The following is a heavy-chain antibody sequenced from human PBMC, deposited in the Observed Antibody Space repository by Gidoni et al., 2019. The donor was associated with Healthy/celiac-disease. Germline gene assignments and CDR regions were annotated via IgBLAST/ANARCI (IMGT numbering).Heavy chain of an antibody. Sequence: NYNPSLKSRVTISVDTSKNQFSLKLSSVTAADTAVYYCATTVTGDDAFDIWGQGKMVTVSS. D-gene: IGHD4-17*01. CDR3: ATTVTGDDAFDI. J-gene: IGHJ3*02. V-gene: IGHV4-34*01.